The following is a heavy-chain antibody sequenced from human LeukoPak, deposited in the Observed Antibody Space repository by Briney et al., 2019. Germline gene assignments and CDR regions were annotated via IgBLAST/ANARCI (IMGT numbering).Heavy chain of an antibody. CDR3: ASAPGDYRYYYYYGMDV. V-gene: IGHV3-23*01. D-gene: IGHD4-17*01. CDR2: IYGSGEGQT. CDR1: GFTFRAYT. Sequence: GGSLRLSCAASGFTFRAYTMNWVRQAPGKGREWGSGIYGSGEGQTFHAASVRGRFTISRDDSRNLVFLHMDSLRAEDTAVYYCASAPGDYRYYYYYGMDVWGQGTTVTVSS. J-gene: IGHJ6*02.